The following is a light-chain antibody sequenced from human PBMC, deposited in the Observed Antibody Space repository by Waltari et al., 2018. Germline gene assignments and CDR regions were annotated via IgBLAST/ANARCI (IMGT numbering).Light chain of an antibody. J-gene: IGKJ1*01. V-gene: IGKV3-20*01. CDR1: QSISRY. CDR3: QKYGSLPGT. CDR2: DAS. Sequence: EIMLTQSPGTLSLSPGERATLSCRASQSISRYLAWYQHKPGQAPRRLIYDASSRATGIPDRFSGSGSGTDFSLTISRLEPEDVGVYYCQKYGSLPGTFGQGTKVEIK.